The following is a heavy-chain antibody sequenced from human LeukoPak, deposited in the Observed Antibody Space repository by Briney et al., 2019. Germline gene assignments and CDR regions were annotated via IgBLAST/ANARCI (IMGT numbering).Heavy chain of an antibody. CDR2: INHSGST. Sequence: PSETLSLTCAVYGGSFSGYYWSWIRQPPGKGLELIGEINHSGSTNYNPSLKSRVTISVDTSKNQFSLKLSSVTAADTAVYYCARSSSIVVVPAAMMFFYWGQGTLVTVSS. V-gene: IGHV4-34*01. J-gene: IGHJ4*02. D-gene: IGHD2-2*01. CDR3: ARSSSIVVVPAAMMFFY. CDR1: GGSFSGYY.